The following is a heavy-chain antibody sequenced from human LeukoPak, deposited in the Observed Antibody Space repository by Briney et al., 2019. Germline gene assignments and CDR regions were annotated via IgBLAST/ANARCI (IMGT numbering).Heavy chain of an antibody. CDR2: MNPNSGDT. D-gene: IGHD3-16*01. Sequence: ASVKVSCKTSGYTFTGYYMHWVRQAPGQGLEWLGRMNPNSGDTNYPQNFQGRVTMTRDTSISTAYMELSSLRSDDTAVYYCVPRGDGGFDYWGQGTLVIASS. J-gene: IGHJ4*02. V-gene: IGHV1-2*06. CDR1: GYTFTGYY. CDR3: VPRGDGGFDY.